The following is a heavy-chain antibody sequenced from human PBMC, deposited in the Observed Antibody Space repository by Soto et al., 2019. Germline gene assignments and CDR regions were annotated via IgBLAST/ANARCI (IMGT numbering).Heavy chain of an antibody. J-gene: IGHJ4*02. CDR2: INPNSGGT. D-gene: IGHD2-15*01. CDR1: GYTFTGSQ. V-gene: IGHV1-2*02. CDR3: ARGRDIVSPGN. Sequence: VQLVQSGAEVKKTGASVKVSCKASGYTFTGSQMHWVRQAPGQGLEWMGWINPNSGGTNYAQKFQGRVTMTRDTSITTAYMELSRLTSDDTAVYYCARGRDIVSPGNWGQGTLVSVSS.